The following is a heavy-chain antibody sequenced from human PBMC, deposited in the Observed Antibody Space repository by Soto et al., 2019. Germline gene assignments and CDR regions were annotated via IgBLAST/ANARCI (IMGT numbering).Heavy chain of an antibody. J-gene: IGHJ6*02. D-gene: IGHD6-6*01. CDR3: ARDSSIAARLGNYYYYGMDV. CDR2: INPNSGGT. Sequence: ASVKVSCKASGYTFTGYYMHWVRQAPGQGLEWMGWINPNSGGTNYAQKFQGRVTMTRDTSISTAYMELSRLRSDDTAVYYCARDSSIAARLGNYYYYGMDVWGQGTTVTAP. V-gene: IGHV1-2*02. CDR1: GYTFTGYY.